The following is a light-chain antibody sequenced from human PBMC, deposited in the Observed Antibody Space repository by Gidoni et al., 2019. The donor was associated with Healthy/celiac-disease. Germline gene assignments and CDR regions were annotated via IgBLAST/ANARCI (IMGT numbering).Light chain of an antibody. CDR1: QSVGTNY. J-gene: IGKJ1*01. CDR2: ATS. CDR3: QQYGSSPST. Sequence: DIVLTQSPGTLSLSPGERATLSCRASQSVGTNYLAWYQQKPGQAPRLLIYATSSRATGIPERVSGSGSGTDFTLTISRLEPEDFAVYYCQQYGSSPSTFGQGTKVEIK. V-gene: IGKV3-20*01.